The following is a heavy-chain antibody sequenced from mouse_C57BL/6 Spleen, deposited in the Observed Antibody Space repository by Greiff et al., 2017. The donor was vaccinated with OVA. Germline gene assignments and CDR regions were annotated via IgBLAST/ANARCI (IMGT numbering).Heavy chain of an antibody. J-gene: IGHJ3*01. CDR2: IDPSDSAT. D-gene: IGHD1-1*01. V-gene: IGHV1-52*01. CDR3: ARYYGSCYRGFAY. CDR1: GYTFTSYW. Sequence: QVQLQQPGAELVRPGSSVKLSCKASGYTFTSYWMHWVKQRPIKGLEWIGNIDPSDSATHYNQKFKDKDTLTVDKYSSTPDMQLIILTSEDSAVYYCARYYGSCYRGFAYWGQGTLGTVSA.